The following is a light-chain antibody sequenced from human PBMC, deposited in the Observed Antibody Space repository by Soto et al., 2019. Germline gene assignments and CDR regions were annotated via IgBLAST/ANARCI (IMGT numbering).Light chain of an antibody. CDR1: QGISSD. Sequence: IQMTQSPSSLSASVGDRVTITCRASQGISSDLGWYQQKPGKAPKLLIYGASRLQSGVPSRFSGSGSGTDFTLTITGLQPEDFGTYYCLQDYTYPRTFGQGTKVDIK. J-gene: IGKJ1*01. CDR2: GAS. V-gene: IGKV1-6*01. CDR3: LQDYTYPRT.